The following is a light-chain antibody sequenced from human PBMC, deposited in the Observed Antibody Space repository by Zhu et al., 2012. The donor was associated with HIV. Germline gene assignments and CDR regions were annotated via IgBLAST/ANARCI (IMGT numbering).Light chain of an antibody. J-gene: IGKJ2*01. Sequence: EIVLTQSPATLSLSPGERATLSCRAGDFVNSKLAWYQHKRGQAPRLLLYGASTRATGIPARFTGSGSGTELTLTITSMQSEDFATYYCQQYNTWPYTFGQGTKLEIK. V-gene: IGKV3-15*01. CDR2: GAS. CDR1: DFVNSK. CDR3: QQYNTWPYT.